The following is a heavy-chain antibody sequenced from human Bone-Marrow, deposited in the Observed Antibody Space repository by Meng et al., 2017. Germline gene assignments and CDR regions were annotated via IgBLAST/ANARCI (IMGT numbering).Heavy chain of an antibody. Sequence: HVQLQESGPGLVKPSQTLSLTCTVSGGSISSGDYYWSWIRQPPGKGLDWIGYIYYSGSTYYNPSLKSRVTISVDTSRNQFSLKLGSMTAADTAVYYCARHNYGDYGWFDPWGQGTLVTVSS. CDR3: ARHNYGDYGWFDP. CDR1: GGSISSGDYY. CDR2: IYYSGST. D-gene: IGHD4-17*01. J-gene: IGHJ5*02. V-gene: IGHV4-30-4*01.